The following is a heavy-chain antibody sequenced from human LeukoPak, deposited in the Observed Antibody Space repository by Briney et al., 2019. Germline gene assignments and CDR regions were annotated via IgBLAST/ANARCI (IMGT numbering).Heavy chain of an antibody. CDR1: GYY. V-gene: IGHV4-38-2*02. Sequence: SETLSLTCTVAGYYWGWIRQPPGKGLEWIGNIYHSGSAYYNPSLKSRVTISVDTSKNQFSLKLSSMTAADTAVYFCARVAMISYSSSWYEYWGQGTLVTVSS. CDR2: IYHSGSA. J-gene: IGHJ4*02. CDR3: ARVAMISYSSSWYEY. D-gene: IGHD6-13*01.